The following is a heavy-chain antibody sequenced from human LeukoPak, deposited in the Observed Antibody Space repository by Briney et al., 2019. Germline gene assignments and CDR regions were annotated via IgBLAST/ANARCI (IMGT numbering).Heavy chain of an antibody. J-gene: IGHJ4*02. V-gene: IGHV4-4*07. CDR2: IFTSEST. Sequence: PSETLSLTCTVSGGSISSYYWSWIRQPAGKGLEWIGRIFTSESTNYNPSLKSRVTVSVDTSKNQFSLKLSSVTAADTAVYYCARVGGYYYDSSGYYPWGQGTLVTVSS. D-gene: IGHD3-22*01. CDR1: GGSISSYY. CDR3: ARVGGYYYDSSGYYP.